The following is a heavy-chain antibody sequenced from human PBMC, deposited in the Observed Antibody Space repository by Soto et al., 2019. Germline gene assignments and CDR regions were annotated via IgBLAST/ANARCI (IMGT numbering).Heavy chain of an antibody. Sequence: PSETLSLTCAVYGGSFSGYYWSWIRQPPGKGLEWIGEINHSGSTNYNPSLKSRVTISVDTSKNQFSLKLSSVTAADTAVYYCATWYYDILTGGPGGGYGMDVWGQGTTVTVSS. V-gene: IGHV4-34*01. CDR1: GGSFSGYY. CDR2: INHSGST. CDR3: ATWYYDILTGGPGGGYGMDV. D-gene: IGHD3-9*01. J-gene: IGHJ6*02.